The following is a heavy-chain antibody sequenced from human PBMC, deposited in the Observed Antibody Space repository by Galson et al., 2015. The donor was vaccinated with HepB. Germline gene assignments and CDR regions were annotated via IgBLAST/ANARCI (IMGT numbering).Heavy chain of an antibody. V-gene: IGHV5-10-1*01. CDR1: GYSFTSYW. CDR2: IDPSDSYT. J-gene: IGHJ4*02. D-gene: IGHD3-9*01. Sequence: QSGAEVKKPGESLRISCKGSGYSFTSYWISWVRQTPGKGLEWMGRIDPSDSYTNYSPSFQGHVTISADKSISTAYLQWSSLKASDTAMYYCARHTDYDILTGSFDYWGQGTLVTVSS. CDR3: ARHTDYDILTGSFDY.